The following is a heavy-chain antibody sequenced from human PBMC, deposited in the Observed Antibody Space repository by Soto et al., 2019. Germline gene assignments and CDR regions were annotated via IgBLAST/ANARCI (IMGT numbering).Heavy chain of an antibody. V-gene: IGHV1-18*01. J-gene: IGHJ4*02. CDR1: GYTFTSYA. Sequence: ASVKVSCKASGYTFTSYAMHWVRQAPGQRLEWMAWISAHNGNTNYAPNLQGRVTVTRDTSTSTAYIELRSLRSDDTAVYYCARGRYGDYWGQGALVTVSS. D-gene: IGHD1-1*01. CDR2: ISAHNGNT. CDR3: ARGRYGDY.